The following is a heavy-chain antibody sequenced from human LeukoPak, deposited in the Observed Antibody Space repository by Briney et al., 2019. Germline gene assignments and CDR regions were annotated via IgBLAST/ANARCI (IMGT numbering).Heavy chain of an antibody. CDR3: ARDGXKYYYDSSGLDY. D-gene: IGHD3-22*01. V-gene: IGHV3-21*01. J-gene: IGHJ4*02. CDR2: ISSSSSYI. CDR1: GFTFXSYS. Sequence: XAXXGFTFXSYSMNWVRQAPGKGLEWVSSISSSSSYIYYADSVKGRFTISRDNAKNSLYLQMNSLRAEDTAVYYCARDGXKYYYDSSGLDYWGQGTLVTVSS.